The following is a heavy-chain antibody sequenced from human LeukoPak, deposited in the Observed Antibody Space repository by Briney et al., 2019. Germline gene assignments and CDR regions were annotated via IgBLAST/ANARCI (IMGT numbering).Heavy chain of an antibody. J-gene: IGHJ6*03. CDR1: GYSISSGYY. D-gene: IGHD1-14*01. V-gene: IGHV4-38-2*02. CDR2: IYRSGST. Sequence: SETLSLTCTVSGYSISSGYYWVWIRQPPGKGLEWIGSIYRSGSTNYNPSLKSRVTISVDTSKNQFSLKLTSVTAADTAVYYCAREIRPGNYYYYMDVWGKGTTVTISS. CDR3: AREIRPGNYYYYMDV.